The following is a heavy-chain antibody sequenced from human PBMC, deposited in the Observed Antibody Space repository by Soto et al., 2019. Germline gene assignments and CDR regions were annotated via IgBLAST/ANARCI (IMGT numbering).Heavy chain of an antibody. CDR1: GFTFSSYG. J-gene: IGHJ4*02. CDR3: ARDSPTYMVRGAPFGY. D-gene: IGHD3-10*01. CDR2: IWYDGSNK. Sequence: PGGSLRLSCAASGFTFSSYGMHWVRQAPGKGLEWVAVIWYDGSNKYYADSVKGRFTISRDNSKNTLYLQMNSLRAEDTAVYYCARDSPTYMVRGAPFGYWGQGTLVTVSS. V-gene: IGHV3-33*01.